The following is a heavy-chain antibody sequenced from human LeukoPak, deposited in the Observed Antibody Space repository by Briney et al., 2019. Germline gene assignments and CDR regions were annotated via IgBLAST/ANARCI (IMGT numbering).Heavy chain of an antibody. CDR3: ARGPKASPGYYDSSGYYEGSFDY. Sequence: GASVKVSCKASGYTFTSYYMHWVRQAPGQGLEWMGIINPSGGSTSYAQKFQGRVTMTRDTSTSTVYMELSSLRSEDTAVYYCARGPKASPGYYDSSGYYEGSFDYWGQGTLVTVSS. J-gene: IGHJ4*02. D-gene: IGHD3-22*01. CDR2: INPSGGST. CDR1: GYTFTSYY. V-gene: IGHV1-46*01.